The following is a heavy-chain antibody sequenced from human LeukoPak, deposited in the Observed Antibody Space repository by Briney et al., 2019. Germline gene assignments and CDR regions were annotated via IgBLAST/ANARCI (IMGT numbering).Heavy chain of an antibody. CDR2: IKSKTGGGTT. CDR3: TTEGISGFLRPGAFDI. Sequence: GGSLRLSCAASGFTFSNAWMSWVRQAPGKGREWVGRIKSKTGGGTTDYAAHVKGRFTISRDESKNTLYLQMNSLKTEDTAVYYCTTEGISGFLRPGAFDIWGQGTMVTVSS. J-gene: IGHJ3*02. D-gene: IGHD2/OR15-2a*01. CDR1: GFTFSNAW. V-gene: IGHV3-15*01.